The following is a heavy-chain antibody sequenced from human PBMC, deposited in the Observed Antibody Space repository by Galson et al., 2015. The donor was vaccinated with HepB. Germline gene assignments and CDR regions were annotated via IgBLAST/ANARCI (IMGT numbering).Heavy chain of an antibody. D-gene: IGHD2-2*01. CDR2: IYDDGQT. Sequence: SLRLSCAASGFLVSGNYMTWVRQAPGMGLAWVSVIYDDGQTYYADSVKGRFTISRDSSKNTVYLQMERLRSDDTAVYYCTRGHYAVEHYWGQGTQVTVSS. CDR3: TRGHYAVEHY. V-gene: IGHV3-66*02. J-gene: IGHJ4*02. CDR1: GFLVSGNY.